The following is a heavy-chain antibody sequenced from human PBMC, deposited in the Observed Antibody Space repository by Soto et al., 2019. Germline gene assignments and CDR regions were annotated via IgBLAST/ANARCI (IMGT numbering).Heavy chain of an antibody. CDR3: ARTITPNYYDSSGYYRGAFDI. D-gene: IGHD3-22*01. V-gene: IGHV1-18*01. CDR1: GYTFTSYG. Sequence: ASVKVSCKASGYTFTSYGISWVRQAPGQGLEWMGWISAYNGNTNYAQKLQGRVTMTTDTSTSTAYMELRSLRSDDTAVYYCARTITPNYYDSSGYYRGAFDIWGQGTMVTVSS. J-gene: IGHJ3*02. CDR2: ISAYNGNT.